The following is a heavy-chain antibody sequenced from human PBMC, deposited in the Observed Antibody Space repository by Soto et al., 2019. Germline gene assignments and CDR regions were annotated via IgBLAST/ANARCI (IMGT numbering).Heavy chain of an antibody. V-gene: IGHV3-23*01. CDR3: ATSLAQYSSRWDNWFDP. Sequence: GGSLRLSCAASGFTFSSYAMSWVRQAPGKGLEWVSAISGSGGSTYYADSVKGRFTISRDNSKNTLYLQMNSLRAEDTAVYYYATSLAQYSSRWDNWFDPWGQGTLVTVSS. J-gene: IGHJ5*02. CDR2: ISGSGGST. D-gene: IGHD6-13*01. CDR1: GFTFSSYA.